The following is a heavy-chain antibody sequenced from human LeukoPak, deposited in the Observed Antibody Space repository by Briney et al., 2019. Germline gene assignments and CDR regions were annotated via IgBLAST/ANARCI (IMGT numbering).Heavy chain of an antibody. CDR3: VSYYYDSSGYVPFDY. J-gene: IGHJ4*02. CDR1: GGSISSSSYY. D-gene: IGHD3-22*01. CDR2: IYYSGST. Sequence: KPSETLSLTCTVSGGSISSSSYYWGWIRQPPGKGLEWIGSIYYSGSTYYNPSLKSRVTISVDTSKNQFSLKLSSVTAADTAVYYCVSYYYDSSGYVPFDYWGQGTLVTVSS. V-gene: IGHV4-39*01.